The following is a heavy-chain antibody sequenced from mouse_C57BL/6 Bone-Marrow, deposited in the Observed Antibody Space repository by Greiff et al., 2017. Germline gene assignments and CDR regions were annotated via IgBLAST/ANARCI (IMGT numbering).Heavy chain of an antibody. J-gene: IGHJ1*03. V-gene: IGHV1-9*01. Sequence: QVQLQQPGAELVKPGASVKLSCKASGYTFTSYWMHWVKQRPGHGLEWIGEILPGSGSTNYNEKFKGKATFTADTSSNTAYMQLSSLTTEDSAIYYCARGYGSSYFDVWGTGTTVTVSA. D-gene: IGHD1-1*01. CDR3: ARGYGSSYFDV. CDR2: ILPGSGST. CDR1: GYTFTSYW.